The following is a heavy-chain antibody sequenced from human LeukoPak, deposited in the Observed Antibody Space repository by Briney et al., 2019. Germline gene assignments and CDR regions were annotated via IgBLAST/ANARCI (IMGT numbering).Heavy chain of an antibody. CDR2: ISYDGSSK. Sequence: GGSLRLSCAASGFTFSTYAMHWVRQAPGKGLEWVAVISYDGSSKYYADSVKGRFTISRDNSKNTLYLQMNSLRAEDTAVYYCARDLLGWELHYFDYWGQGTLVTVSS. D-gene: IGHD1-26*01. V-gene: IGHV3-30*04. CDR1: GFTFSTYA. J-gene: IGHJ4*02. CDR3: ARDLLGWELHYFDY.